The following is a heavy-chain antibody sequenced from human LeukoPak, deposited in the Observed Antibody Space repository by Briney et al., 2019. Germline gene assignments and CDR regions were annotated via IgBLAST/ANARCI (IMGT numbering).Heavy chain of an antibody. J-gene: IGHJ3*02. V-gene: IGHV4-4*02. D-gene: IGHD3-22*01. CDR1: GGSISSSNW. CDR2: IYVRGNT. CDR3: ARHPKPGYYDSSGLDGDAFDI. Sequence: SETLSLTCAISGGSISSSNWWTWVRQPPGKGLEWIGDIYVRGNTNYNPSLESRVTISVDTSKNQFSLKLSSVTAADTAVYYRARHPKPGYYDSSGLDGDAFDIWGQGTMVTVSS.